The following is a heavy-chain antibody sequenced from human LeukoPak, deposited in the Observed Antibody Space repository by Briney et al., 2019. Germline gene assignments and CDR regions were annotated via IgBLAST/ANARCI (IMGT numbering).Heavy chain of an antibody. J-gene: IGHJ4*02. D-gene: IGHD6-13*01. CDR1: GGSISSSSYH. Sequence: SETLSLTCTVSGGSISSSSYHWGWIPQPPGKGVEWIGSIFYSGSTYYNPSLKSRVTISVDTAKNQFSLRLSSVTAADTAVYFCARHEAAAGIFDYWGQGTLVTVSS. CDR3: ARHEAAAGIFDY. V-gene: IGHV4-39*01. CDR2: IFYSGST.